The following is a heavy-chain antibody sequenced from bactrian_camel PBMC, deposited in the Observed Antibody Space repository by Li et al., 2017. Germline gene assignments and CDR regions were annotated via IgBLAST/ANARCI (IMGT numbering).Heavy chain of an antibody. CDR3: TRGTWTYFS. D-gene: IGHD2*01. V-gene: IGHV3S1*01. Sequence: HVQLVESGGGSVQAGGSLRLSCTHFGYSSSRHCMGWFRQAPGKAREGIAGIRRDGDEYYADSVKGRFTISRDNAKNTLYVQMNSLKSEDTALYFCTRGTWTYFSWGQGTQVTVS. CDR2: IRRDGDE. CDR1: GYSSSRHC. J-gene: IGHJ6*01.